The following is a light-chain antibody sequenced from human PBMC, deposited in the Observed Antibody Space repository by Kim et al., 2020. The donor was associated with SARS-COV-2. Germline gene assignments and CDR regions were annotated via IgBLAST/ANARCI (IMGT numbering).Light chain of an antibody. CDR3: QQTYNTLT. CDR2: ATS. V-gene: IGKV1-39*01. Sequence: SAFVGDTITITCRPSQSSSNLLNWDQQKPGEAPKLLIYATSHLQTGVPSRFSGSGSGSQFTLTISDLQPEDFAKYYCQQTYNTLTFGGGTKVDIK. J-gene: IGKJ4*02. CDR1: QSSSNL.